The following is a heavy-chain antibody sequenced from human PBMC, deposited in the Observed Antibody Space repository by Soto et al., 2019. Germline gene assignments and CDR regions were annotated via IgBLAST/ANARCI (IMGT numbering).Heavy chain of an antibody. Sequence: ESVKISCTGFVDTFTTFWISWVRQMPGRGLEWMGRIDPRDSYTTYSPSFQGHVTISVDKSIRTAYLQWGSLKASDTAMYYCARLYCTSSTCDSWFAPWGQGTLVTVSS. CDR1: VDTFTTFW. CDR2: IDPRDSYT. CDR3: ARLYCTSSTCDSWFAP. V-gene: IGHV5-10-1*01. J-gene: IGHJ5*02. D-gene: IGHD2-2*01.